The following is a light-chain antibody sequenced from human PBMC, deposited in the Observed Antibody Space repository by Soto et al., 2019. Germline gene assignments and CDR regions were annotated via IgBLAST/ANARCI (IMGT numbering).Light chain of an antibody. Sequence: EIVLTQSPATLSLSPGDRATLSCSASQRVSSYLAWYQQKPGQAPRLLIYVASNRATGIPARFSGSGSGTDFTLTISSLEPEDFAGYYCEQRSNWPPLTFGGGNKGEIK. CDR1: QRVSSY. CDR3: EQRSNWPPLT. CDR2: VAS. J-gene: IGKJ4*01. V-gene: IGKV3-11*01.